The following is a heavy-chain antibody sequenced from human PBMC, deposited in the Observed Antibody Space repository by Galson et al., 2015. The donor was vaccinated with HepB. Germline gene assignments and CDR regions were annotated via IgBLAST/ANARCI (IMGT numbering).Heavy chain of an antibody. CDR1: GFTFRDFF. Sequence: SLRLSCAASGFTFRDFFMTWIRQSPGKGLEWLSYISPGSSYTHYADSVKGRFTISRDNARNSIYLQMHNLRVEDTAVYFCVRVAVGSSHWFDPWGQETLDTVSP. CDR2: ISPGSSYT. D-gene: IGHD3-10*01. CDR3: VRVAVGSSHWFDP. V-gene: IGHV3-11*05. J-gene: IGHJ5*02.